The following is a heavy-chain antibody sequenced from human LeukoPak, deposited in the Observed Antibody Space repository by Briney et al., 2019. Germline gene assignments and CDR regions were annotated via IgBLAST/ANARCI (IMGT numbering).Heavy chain of an antibody. CDR2: INHSGST. J-gene: IGHJ5*02. CDR1: GGSFSGYY. D-gene: IGHD3-3*01. Sequence: SETLSLTCAVYGGSFSGYYWSWIRQPPGKGLEWIGEINHSGSTNYNPSLKSRVTISVDTSKNQFSLKLSSVTAADTAVYYCARARYITIFGVVRIFDPWGQGTLVTVSS. V-gene: IGHV4-34*01. CDR3: ARARYITIFGVVRIFDP.